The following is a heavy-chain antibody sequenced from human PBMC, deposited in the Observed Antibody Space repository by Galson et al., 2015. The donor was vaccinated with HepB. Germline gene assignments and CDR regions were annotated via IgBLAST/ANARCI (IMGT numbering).Heavy chain of an antibody. CDR2: FDPEDGET. D-gene: IGHD3-3*01. CDR3: ATGSLLRFLTLFDY. J-gene: IGHJ4*02. CDR1: GYTLTELP. Sequence: SVKVSCKVSGYTLTELPMHWVRQAPGKGLEWMGGFDPEDGETIYAQKFQGRVTMTEDTSTDTAYMELSSLRSEDTAVYYCATGSLLRFLTLFDYWGQGTLVTVPS. V-gene: IGHV1-24*01.